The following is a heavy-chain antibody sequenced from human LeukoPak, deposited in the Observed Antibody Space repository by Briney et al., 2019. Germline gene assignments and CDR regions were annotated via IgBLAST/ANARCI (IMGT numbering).Heavy chain of an antibody. CDR1: GFTFSIYA. CDR3: AKKGYYDGSGYYMYYFDH. V-gene: IGHV3-23*01. CDR2: ISGSGGTA. J-gene: IGHJ4*02. D-gene: IGHD3-22*01. Sequence: GGSLRLSCAASGFTFSIYAMSWVRQAPGKGLEWVSAISGSGGTAYYADSVKSRFTISRDNSKNTLYLQMNSLRAEDTAVYYCAKKGYYDGSGYYMYYFDHWGQGTLVTVSS.